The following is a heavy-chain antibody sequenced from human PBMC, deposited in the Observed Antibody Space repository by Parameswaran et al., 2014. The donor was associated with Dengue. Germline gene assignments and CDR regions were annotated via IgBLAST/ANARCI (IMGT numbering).Heavy chain of an antibody. CDR3: ARGTERTPDFGY. Sequence: ESLKISCAVYGGSFSGYYWSWIHQPPGKGLEWIGEINHSGSTNYNPSLKSRVTISVDTSKNQFSLKLSSVTAADTAVYYCARGTERTPDFGYWGQGTLVTVSS. D-gene: IGHD4-23*01. CDR2: INHSGST. V-gene: IGHV4-34*01. J-gene: IGHJ4*02. CDR1: GGSFSGYY.